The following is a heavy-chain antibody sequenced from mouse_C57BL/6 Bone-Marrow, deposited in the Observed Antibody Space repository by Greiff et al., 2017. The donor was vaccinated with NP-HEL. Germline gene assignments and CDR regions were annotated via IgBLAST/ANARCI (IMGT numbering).Heavy chain of an antibody. D-gene: IGHD3-2*02. V-gene: IGHV1-75*01. CDR1: GYTFTDYY. CDR3: AIRQLRLRGYYAMDY. Sequence: QVQLQQSGPELVKPGASVKISCKASGYTFTDYYINWVKQRPGQGLEWIGWIFPGSGSTYYNEKFKGKATLTVDKSSSTAYMLLSSLTSEDSAVYFCAIRQLRLRGYYAMDYWGQGTSVTVSS. J-gene: IGHJ4*01. CDR2: IFPGSGST.